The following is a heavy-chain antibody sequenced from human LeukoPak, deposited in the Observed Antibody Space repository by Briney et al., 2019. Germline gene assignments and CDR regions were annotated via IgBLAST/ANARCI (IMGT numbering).Heavy chain of an antibody. D-gene: IGHD4-17*01. J-gene: IGHJ4*02. V-gene: IGHV3-23*01. CDR2: ISGSGGST. Sequence: GGTLRLSCAASGFTFSSYGMSWVRQAPGKGLEWVSAISGSGGSTYYADSVKGRFTISRDNSKNTLYLQMNSLRAEDTALYYCAKDGGPDYGDPHGFDYWGQGTLVTVSS. CDR3: AKDGGPDYGDPHGFDY. CDR1: GFTFSSYG.